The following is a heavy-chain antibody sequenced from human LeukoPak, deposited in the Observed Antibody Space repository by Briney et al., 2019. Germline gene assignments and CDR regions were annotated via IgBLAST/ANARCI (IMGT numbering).Heavy chain of an antibody. J-gene: IGHJ4*02. CDR2: ISYDGNNK. CDR1: GFTFRSYP. V-gene: IGHV3-30*04. D-gene: IGHD6-13*01. Sequence: GGSLRLSCAASGFTFRSYPMHWVRQAPGKGLEWVAVISYDGNNKYYADSVKGRFIISRDNSKNTLYLQMNSLRAEDTAVYYCASKGIAAAIDYWGQGTLVTVSS. CDR3: ASKGIAAAIDY.